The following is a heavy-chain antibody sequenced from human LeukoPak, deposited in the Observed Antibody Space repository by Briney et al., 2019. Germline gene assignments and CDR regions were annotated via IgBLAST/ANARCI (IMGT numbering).Heavy chain of an antibody. D-gene: IGHD6-13*01. CDR3: ARDSYSSSLEP. Sequence: GGSLRLSCAASGFTFSGYSMNWVCQAPGKGLEWVSSISSSSSYIYYADSVKGQFTISRDNAKNSLYLQMNSLRAEGTAVYYCARDSYSSSLEPWGQGTLVTVSS. CDR2: ISSSSSYI. V-gene: IGHV3-21*01. CDR1: GFTFSGYS. J-gene: IGHJ5*02.